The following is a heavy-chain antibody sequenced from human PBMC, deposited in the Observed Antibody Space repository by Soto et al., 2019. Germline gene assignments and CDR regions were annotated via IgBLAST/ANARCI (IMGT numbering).Heavy chain of an antibody. J-gene: IGHJ6*02. CDR3: ARGPWGYGSGSYYHGGMDV. CDR1: GGSFSGYY. CDR2: INHSGST. Sequence: SETLSLTCAVYGGSFSGYYWSWIRQPPGKGLEWIGEINHSGSTNYNPSLKSRVTISVDTSKNQFSLKLSSVTAADTAVYYCARGPWGYGSGSYYHGGMDVWGQGTTVTVSS. V-gene: IGHV4-34*01. D-gene: IGHD3-10*01.